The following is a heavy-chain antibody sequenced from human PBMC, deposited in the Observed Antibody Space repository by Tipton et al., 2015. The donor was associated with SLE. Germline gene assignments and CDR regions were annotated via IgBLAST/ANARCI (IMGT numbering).Heavy chain of an antibody. Sequence: SLRLSCAASGFTFSSYAMSWVRQAPGKGLEWVSVIYSGGSTYYADSVKGRFTISRDNSKNTLYLQMNSLRAEDTAVYYCAKGVWGSSCFDLWGRGTLVTVSS. J-gene: IGHJ2*01. D-gene: IGHD7-27*01. CDR1: GFTFSSYA. V-gene: IGHV3-23*03. CDR2: IYSGGST. CDR3: AKGVWGSSCFDL.